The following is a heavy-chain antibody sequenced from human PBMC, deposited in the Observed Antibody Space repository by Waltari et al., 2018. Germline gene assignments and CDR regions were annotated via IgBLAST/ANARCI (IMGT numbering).Heavy chain of an antibody. CDR3: AREKDYYGSGSYYSSDY. Sequence: EVQLLESGGGLVQPGGSLRLSCAASGFTFRSYALRCVRQAPGKGLEWVANIKQDGSEKYYVDSVKGRFTISRDNAKNSLYLQMNSLRAEDTAVYYCAREKDYYGSGSYYSSDYWGQGTLVTVSS. V-gene: IGHV3-7*01. CDR1: GFTFRSYA. CDR2: IKQDGSEK. D-gene: IGHD3-10*01. J-gene: IGHJ4*02.